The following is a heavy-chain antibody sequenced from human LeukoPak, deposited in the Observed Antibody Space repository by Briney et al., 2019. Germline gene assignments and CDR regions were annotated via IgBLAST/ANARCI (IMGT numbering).Heavy chain of an antibody. CDR2: INHSGST. CDR1: GGSFSDYY. V-gene: IGHV4-34*01. J-gene: IGHJ3*02. Sequence: SETLSLTCGVYGGSFSDYYWSWIRQSPGKGLEWIGEINHSGSTNYNPSLKSRVTISIDTSKNQFSLKLSSVTAADTAVYYCARQGCHDYVWGSYEIDIWGQGTMVTVSS. CDR3: ARQGCHDYVWGSYEIDI. D-gene: IGHD3-16*01.